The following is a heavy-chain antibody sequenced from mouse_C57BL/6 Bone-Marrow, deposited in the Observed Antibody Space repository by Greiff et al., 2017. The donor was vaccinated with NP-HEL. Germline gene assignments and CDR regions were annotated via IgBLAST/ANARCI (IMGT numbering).Heavy chain of an antibody. J-gene: IGHJ4*01. CDR1: GYAFSSSW. V-gene: IGHV1-82*01. D-gene: IGHD2-2*01. CDR3: ARRGNGYDEGRGAMDY. CDR2: IYPGDGDT. Sequence: QVQLQQSGPELVKPGASVKISCKASGYAFSSSWMNWVKQRPGKGLEWIGRIYPGDGDTNYNGKFKGKATLTADKSSSTAYMQLSSLTSEDSAVYFCARRGNGYDEGRGAMDYWGQGTSVTVSS.